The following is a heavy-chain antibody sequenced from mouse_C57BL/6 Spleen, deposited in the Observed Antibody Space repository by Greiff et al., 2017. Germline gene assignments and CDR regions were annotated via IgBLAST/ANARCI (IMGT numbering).Heavy chain of an antibody. CDR3: ARDYYGSSSWFAY. J-gene: IGHJ3*01. D-gene: IGHD1-1*01. V-gene: IGHV1-75*01. Sequence: QVQLQQSGPELVKPGASVKISCKASGYTFTDYYINWVKQRPGQGLEWIGWIFPGSGSTYYNEKFKGKATLTVNKSSSTAYMLLSSLTSEDSAVYFSARDYYGSSSWFAYWGQGTLVTVSA. CDR1: GYTFTDYY. CDR2: IFPGSGST.